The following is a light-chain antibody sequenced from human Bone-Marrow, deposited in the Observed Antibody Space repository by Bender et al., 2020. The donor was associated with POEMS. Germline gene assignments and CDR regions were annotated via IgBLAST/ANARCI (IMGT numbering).Light chain of an antibody. V-gene: IGLV3-21*02. J-gene: IGLJ2*01. Sequence: SYVLTQAPSVSVAPGQTARIVCGGDNIGHKVVHWYQQKAGQAPAMVIYDGGDRPSGIPERISGSNSGNTATLTITTVEAGDEADYYCQVWDTANSQVVFGGGTKLTVL. CDR3: QVWDTANSQVV. CDR2: DGG. CDR1: NIGHKV.